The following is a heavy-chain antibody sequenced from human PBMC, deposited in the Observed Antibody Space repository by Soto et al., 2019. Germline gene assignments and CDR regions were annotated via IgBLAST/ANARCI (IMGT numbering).Heavy chain of an antibody. D-gene: IGHD6-25*01. CDR1: GGSISSYY. J-gene: IGHJ4*02. CDR3: ARSGTEDFDY. V-gene: IGHV4-59*01. CDR2: IYYSGST. Sequence: SETLSLTCTVSGGSISSYYWSWIRQPPGKGLEWIGYIYYSGSTNYNPSLKSRVTISVDTSKNQFSLKLSSVTAADTAVYYCARSGTEDFDYWGQGTLVTVSS.